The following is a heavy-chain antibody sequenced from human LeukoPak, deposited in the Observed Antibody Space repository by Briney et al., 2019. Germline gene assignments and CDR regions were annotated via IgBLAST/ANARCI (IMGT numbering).Heavy chain of an antibody. CDR3: AKDRLGRSGGYYWDY. D-gene: IGHD3-22*01. J-gene: IGHJ4*02. CDR2: IRYDGSNK. CDR1: GFTFSSYW. V-gene: IGHV3-30*02. Sequence: PGGSLRLSCAASGFTFSSYWMTWVRQAPGKGLEWVAFIRYDGSNKYYADSVKGRFTISRDNSKNTLYLQMNSLRAEDTAVYYCAKDRLGRSGGYYWDYWGQGTLVTVSS.